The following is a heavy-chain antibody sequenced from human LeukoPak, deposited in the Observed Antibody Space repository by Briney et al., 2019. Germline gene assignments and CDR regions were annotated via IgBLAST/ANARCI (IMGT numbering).Heavy chain of an antibody. CDR2: IYYSGST. V-gene: IGHV4-39*01. D-gene: IGHD6-19*01. Sequence: NPSETLSLTCTVSGGSISSSSYYWGWIRQPPGKGLEWIGSIYYSGSTYYNPSLKSRVTISVDTSKNQFSLKLSSVTAADTAVYYCASRLVQVWETFDYWGQGTLVTVSS. J-gene: IGHJ4*02. CDR3: ASRLVQVWETFDY. CDR1: GGSISSSSYY.